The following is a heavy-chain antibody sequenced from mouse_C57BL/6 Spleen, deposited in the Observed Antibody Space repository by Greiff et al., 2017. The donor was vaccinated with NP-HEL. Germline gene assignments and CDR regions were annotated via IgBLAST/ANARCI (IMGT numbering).Heavy chain of an antibody. J-gene: IGHJ2*01. Sequence: QVQLQQSGPELVKPGASVKISCKASGYAFSSSWMNWVKQRPGKGLEWIGRIYPGDGDTNYNGKFKGKATLTADKSSSTAYMQLSSLTSEDSAVYFCASYDGYDYFDYWGQGTTLTVSS. CDR1: GYAFSSSW. D-gene: IGHD2-3*01. CDR3: ASYDGYDYFDY. V-gene: IGHV1-82*01. CDR2: IYPGDGDT.